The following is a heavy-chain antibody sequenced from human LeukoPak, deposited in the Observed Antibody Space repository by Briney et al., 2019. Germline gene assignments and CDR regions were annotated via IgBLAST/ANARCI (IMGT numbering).Heavy chain of an antibody. V-gene: IGHV4-4*02. CDR2: VSLSGLT. J-gene: IGHJ3*02. CDR3: ARPSRSISTAGAFDI. D-gene: IGHD3-10*01. Sequence: SETLSLTCGVSGGSITSTNWWSWVRQPPGQGLEWIGEVSLSGLTNYNPSLKSRVTISVGTSKNQFSLKLSSVTAADTAVYYCARPSRSISTAGAFDIWGQGTMVTVSS. CDR1: GGSITSTNW.